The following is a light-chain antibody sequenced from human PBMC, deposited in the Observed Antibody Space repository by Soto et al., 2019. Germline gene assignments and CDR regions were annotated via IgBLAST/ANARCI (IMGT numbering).Light chain of an antibody. Sequence: DIGMTQSPGTLSVSPGERATLSCRASQGIGTNLAWYQQRPGQAPRLLIYAASSRATDIPARFTGRGSGTEFTLTISSLQSEDFAVYFCQQYKKWPLYTFGQGTKLEI. CDR2: AAS. CDR3: QQYKKWPLYT. J-gene: IGKJ2*01. CDR1: QGIGTN. V-gene: IGKV3-15*01.